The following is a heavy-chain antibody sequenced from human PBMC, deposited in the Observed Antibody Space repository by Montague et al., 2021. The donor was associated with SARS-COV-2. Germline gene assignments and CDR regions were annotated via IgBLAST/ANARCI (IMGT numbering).Heavy chain of an antibody. J-gene: IGHJ4*02. V-gene: IGHV3-74*01. CDR3: ARDSSSWGGALDY. Sequence: SLRLSCAASGFTFRNYWMHWVRQAPGKGLVWVSRINNYGSSTSYADSARGPFTISRDNAKNTLYLQMNSLRVEDTAVYHCARDSSSWGGALDYWGQGTLVTVSS. D-gene: IGHD6-13*01. CDR1: GFTFRNYW. CDR2: INNYGSST.